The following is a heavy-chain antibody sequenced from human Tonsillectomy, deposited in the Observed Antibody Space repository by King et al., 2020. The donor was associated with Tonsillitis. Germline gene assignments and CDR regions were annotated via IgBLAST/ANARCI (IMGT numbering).Heavy chain of an antibody. CDR3: ARVSGYSYGYYFDY. CDR2: IYTTGST. J-gene: IGHJ4*02. Sequence: VQLQESGPGLVKPSKTLSLTCTVSGDSISSYYWSWIRQPAGKGLEWIGRIYTTGSTNYNPSLKSRVTMSVDTSKNQFSLKLNSVTAADTAVYYCARVSGYSYGYYFDYWGQGTLVTVSS. CDR1: GDSISSYY. D-gene: IGHD5-18*01. V-gene: IGHV4-4*07.